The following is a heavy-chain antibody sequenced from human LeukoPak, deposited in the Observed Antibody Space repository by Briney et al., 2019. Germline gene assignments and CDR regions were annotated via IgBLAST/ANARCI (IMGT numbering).Heavy chain of an antibody. V-gene: IGHV3-30*02. CDR1: GFNLNSYA. Sequence: GGSLRLSCAVSGFNLNSYAMHWVRQAPGKGLEWVAVIRHDEANSFYADSVQGRFTISRDTSKKLLYLQMNSLRVEGTAVYYCAKEYTPSSPLGELDSWGQGTLVTVSS. J-gene: IGHJ4*02. D-gene: IGHD6-6*01. CDR2: IRHDEANS. CDR3: AKEYTPSSPLGELDS.